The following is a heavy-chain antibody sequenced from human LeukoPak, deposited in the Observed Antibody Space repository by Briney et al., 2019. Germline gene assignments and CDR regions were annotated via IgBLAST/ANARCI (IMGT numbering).Heavy chain of an antibody. CDR3: AKDHGDYSFDY. CDR1: RFSFSNYA. CDR2: ISGSGGKT. D-gene: IGHD4-17*01. J-gene: IGHJ4*02. Sequence: QPGGSLRLSCAASRFSFSNYALSWVRQPPGKGLEWVSAISGSGGKTYYADSEKGRFTISRDNSKNTLYLQMNSLRAEDTAVYLCAKDHGDYSFDYWGQGTLVTVSS. V-gene: IGHV3-23*01.